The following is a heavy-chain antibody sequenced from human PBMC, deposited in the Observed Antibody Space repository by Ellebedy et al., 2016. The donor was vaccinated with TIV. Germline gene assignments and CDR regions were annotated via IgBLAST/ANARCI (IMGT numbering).Heavy chain of an antibody. Sequence: ASVKVSCKASGYTFTSYDINWVRQATGQGLEWMGWMNPNSGNTGYAQKFQGRVTMTRNTSISTAYMELSSLRSEDTAVYYCARDGTVTTPTYFDYWGQGTLVTVSS. J-gene: IGHJ4*02. CDR2: MNPNSGNT. D-gene: IGHD4-11*01. CDR3: ARDGTVTTPTYFDY. V-gene: IGHV1-8*01. CDR1: GYTFTSYD.